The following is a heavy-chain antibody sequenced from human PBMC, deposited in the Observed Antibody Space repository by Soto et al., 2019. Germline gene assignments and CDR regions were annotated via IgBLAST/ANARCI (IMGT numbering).Heavy chain of an antibody. D-gene: IGHD1-7*01. CDR1: AGTFSSYA. Sequence: SVKVSCKASAGTFSSYAISWVRQAPGQGLEWMGGIIPISGTANYAQKFQGRVTITADESTSTAYMELSSLRSEDTAVYYCASEVELRRWYFDLWGRGTLVTVSS. CDR3: ASEVELRRWYFDL. J-gene: IGHJ2*01. CDR2: IIPISGTA. V-gene: IGHV1-69*13.